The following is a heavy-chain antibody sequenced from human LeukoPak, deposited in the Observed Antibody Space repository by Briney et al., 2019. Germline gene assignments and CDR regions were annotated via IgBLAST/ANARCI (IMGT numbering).Heavy chain of an antibody. Sequence: GGSLRLSCAASGFTFSSYSMNWGRQAPGKGLEWLSYISSGSGTIYYADSVKGRFTISRDNAKNSVYLQMNSLRDEDTAVYYCAKAPAPGDYWGQGTLVTVSS. V-gene: IGHV3-48*02. CDR3: AKAPAPGDY. CDR1: GFTFSSYS. J-gene: IGHJ4*02. CDR2: ISSGSGTI.